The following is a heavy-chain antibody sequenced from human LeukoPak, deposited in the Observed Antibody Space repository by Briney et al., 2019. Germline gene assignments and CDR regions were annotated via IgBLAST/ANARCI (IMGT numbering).Heavy chain of an antibody. V-gene: IGHV1-8*03. CDR2: MNPNSGNT. D-gene: IGHD6-13*01. CDR3: ARVGYSSSWRPYYYYYYMDV. CDR1: GYTFTSYD. J-gene: IGHJ6*03. Sequence: GASVKVSCKASGYTFTSYDINWVRQATGQGLEWMGWMNPNSGNTGYAQKFQGRVTITRNTSISTAYMELSSLRSEDTAVYYCARVGYSSSWRPYYYYYYMDVWGKGTTVTVSS.